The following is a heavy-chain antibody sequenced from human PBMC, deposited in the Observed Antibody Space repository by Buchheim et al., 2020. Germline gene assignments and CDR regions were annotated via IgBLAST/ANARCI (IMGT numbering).Heavy chain of an antibody. V-gene: IGHV4-59*01. J-gene: IGHJ2*01. CDR1: GGSIGSDY. CDR2: IHYSGVT. CDR3: ARGGASSKYFDL. Sequence: QVQLQESGPGLVKPSETLSLTCSVSGGSIGSDYWSWIRQPPGEGLEWIAFIHYSGVTNFNPSLKSRVIISVDTSKNQFSLKLSSVTTADTAVYYCARGGASSKYFDLWGRG. D-gene: IGHD1-26*01.